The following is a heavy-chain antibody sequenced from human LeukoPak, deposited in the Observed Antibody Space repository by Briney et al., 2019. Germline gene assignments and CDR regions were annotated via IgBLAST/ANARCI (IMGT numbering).Heavy chain of an antibody. Sequence: PGGSLRLSCAASGFTFSSYAMHWVRQAPGKGLEWVAVISYDGSNKYYADSVKGRFTISRDNSKNTLYLQMYSLRVEDTAVYYCARGRPHGNDYWGQGTLVTVSS. J-gene: IGHJ4*02. CDR2: ISYDGSNK. CDR1: GFTFSSYA. V-gene: IGHV3-30-3*01. CDR3: ARGRPHGNDY. D-gene: IGHD4-23*01.